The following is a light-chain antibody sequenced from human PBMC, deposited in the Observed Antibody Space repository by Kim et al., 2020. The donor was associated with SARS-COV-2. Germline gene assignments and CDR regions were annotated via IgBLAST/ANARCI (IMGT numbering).Light chain of an antibody. CDR3: QAWDSSPGG. CDR2: QDS. CDR1: KLGDKY. V-gene: IGLV3-1*01. Sequence: SYELTQPPSVSVSPGQTASITCSGDKLGDKYACWYQQKPGQSPVLVIYQDSKRPSGIPERFSGSNSGNTATLTISGTQAMDEADYYCQAWDSSPGGFGGG. J-gene: IGLJ2*01.